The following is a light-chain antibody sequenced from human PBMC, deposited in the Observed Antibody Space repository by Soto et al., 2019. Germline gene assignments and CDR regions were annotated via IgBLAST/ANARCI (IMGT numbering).Light chain of an antibody. J-gene: IGKJ1*01. Sequence: DIQMTQSPSSLSASVGDRVTITCRASQSISYYLNWYQQKPGQAPKLLIYAASRLQSGVPSRFSGSGSGTDFTLTISSLEPEDFAVYYCQQRDIWPRTFGQGTKVEIK. CDR1: QSISYY. V-gene: IGKV1-39*01. CDR2: AAS. CDR3: QQRDIWPRT.